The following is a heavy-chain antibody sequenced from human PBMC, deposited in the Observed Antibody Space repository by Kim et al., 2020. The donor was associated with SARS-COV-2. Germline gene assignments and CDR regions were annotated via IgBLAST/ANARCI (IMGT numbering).Heavy chain of an antibody. D-gene: IGHD3-16*01. V-gene: IGHV1-2*02. CDR3: ARGGEEGYGIDAFDI. Sequence: ASVKVSCKASGYTFTGYYMHWVRQAPGQGLEWMGWINPNSGGTNYAQKFQGRVTMTRDTSISTAYMELSRLRSDDTAVYYCARGGEEGYGIDAFDIWGQGTMVTVSS. CDR2: INPNSGGT. J-gene: IGHJ3*02. CDR1: GYTFTGYY.